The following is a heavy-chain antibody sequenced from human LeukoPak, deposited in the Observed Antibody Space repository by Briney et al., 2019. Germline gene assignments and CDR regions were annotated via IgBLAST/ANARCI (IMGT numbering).Heavy chain of an antibody. CDR2: AFYSGST. Sequence: SETLSLTCTVSGGSVSSASYYWSWIRQPPGKGLEWIGFAFYSGSTYYNPSLTSRVSISVDTSKNQFSLKLSSVTAADTAVYYCARGEYSGNDYNYWGQGTLVTVSS. CDR3: ARGEYSGNDYNY. V-gene: IGHV4-61*01. D-gene: IGHD5-12*01. J-gene: IGHJ4*02. CDR1: GGSVSSASYY.